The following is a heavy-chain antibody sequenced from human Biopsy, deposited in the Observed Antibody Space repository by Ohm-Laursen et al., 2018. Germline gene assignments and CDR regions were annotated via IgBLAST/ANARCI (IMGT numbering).Heavy chain of an antibody. J-gene: IGHJ4*02. Sequence: GTLSLTCTVSGGSLSGYFWSWIRQPPGKGLEWIGHNQNSGSTNYNPSLKSRVTISADTSKNQFSLKLSSVTAADTAMYYCARGRGWGNTYFRGFDYWGQGTLVTVSS. CDR2: NQNSGST. CDR1: GGSLSGYF. CDR3: ARGRGWGNTYFRGFDY. V-gene: IGHV4-59*01. D-gene: IGHD3-9*01.